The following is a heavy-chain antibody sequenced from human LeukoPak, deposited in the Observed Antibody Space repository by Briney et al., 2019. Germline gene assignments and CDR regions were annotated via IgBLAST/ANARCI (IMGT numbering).Heavy chain of an antibody. CDR3: ARDTFYYERAFDY. D-gene: IGHD2/OR15-2a*01. Sequence: GGSLRLSCAASGFTFSSYSMNWVRQAPGKGLEWVSYISSSSSTIYYADSVKGRFTISRDNAKNSLYLQMNSLRAEDTAVYYCARDTFYYERAFDYWGQGTLVTVSS. CDR1: GFTFSSYS. V-gene: IGHV3-48*04. J-gene: IGHJ4*02. CDR2: ISSSSSTI.